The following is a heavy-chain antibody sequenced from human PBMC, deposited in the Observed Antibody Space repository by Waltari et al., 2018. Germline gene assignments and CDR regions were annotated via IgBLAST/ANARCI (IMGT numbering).Heavy chain of an antibody. D-gene: IGHD5-18*01. CDR1: GGSISSYY. CDR2: IYTSGST. Sequence: QVQLQESGPGLVEPSETLSLTCTVSGGSISSYYWSWIRQPAGKGLEWIGRIYTSGSTNYNPSLKSRVTMSVDTSKNQFSLKLSSVTAADTAVYYCARDGPIGYGHLYYYYMDVWGKGTTVTVSS. CDR3: ARDGPIGYGHLYYYYMDV. J-gene: IGHJ6*03. V-gene: IGHV4-4*07.